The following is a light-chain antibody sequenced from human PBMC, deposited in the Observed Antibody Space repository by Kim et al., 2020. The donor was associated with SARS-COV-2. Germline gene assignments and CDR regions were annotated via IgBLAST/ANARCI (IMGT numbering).Light chain of an antibody. V-gene: IGKV1-39*01. CDR1: QSISNY. J-gene: IGKJ2*03. CDR2: AAS. Sequence: SESVGDRVTITCRASQSISNYLNWYHQKPGKAHKLLIYAASSLQSRVPSRFSGSGSGTDFTLTISSLQPEDFATYYCHQSYSTRYSFGHGTKLEI. CDR3: HQSYSTRYS.